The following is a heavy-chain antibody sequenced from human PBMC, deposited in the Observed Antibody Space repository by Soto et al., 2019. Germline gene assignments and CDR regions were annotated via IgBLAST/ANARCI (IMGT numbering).Heavy chain of an antibody. Sequence: SETLSLTCNVSGASISSYNYWGWFRQPPGKGLEWIGSINYSGDIMYNPSIQSRLNLFVDTSKNQFSLKLSFVTAADRAVYYCARDGDILTGPDAFDIWGQGTRVTVSS. J-gene: IGHJ3*02. V-gene: IGHV4-39*07. CDR2: INYSGDI. D-gene: IGHD3-9*01. CDR3: ARDGDILTGPDAFDI. CDR1: GASISSYNY.